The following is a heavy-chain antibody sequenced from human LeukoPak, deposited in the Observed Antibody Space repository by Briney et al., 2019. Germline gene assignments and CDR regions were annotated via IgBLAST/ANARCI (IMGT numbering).Heavy chain of an antibody. V-gene: IGHV3-23*01. D-gene: IGHD6-13*01. J-gene: IGHJ4*02. Sequence: GGSLRLSCAASGFTFNNYGMSWVRQAPGKGLEWVSAISGSGDKTYYVDSVRGRFSISRDNSKNTLYLQMNSLRAEDTAVYYCAKDIAAAEAYYFDYWGQGTLVTVSS. CDR2: ISGSGDKT. CDR1: GFTFNNYG. CDR3: AKDIAAAEAYYFDY.